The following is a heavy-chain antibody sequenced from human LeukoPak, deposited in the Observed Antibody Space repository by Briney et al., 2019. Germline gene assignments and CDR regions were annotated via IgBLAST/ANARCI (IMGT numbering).Heavy chain of an antibody. CDR1: GGSFSGYY. J-gene: IGHJ6*02. Sequence: SETLSLTCAVYGGSFSGYYWSWIRQPPGNGLEWIGEINHSGSTNYNPSLKSRVTISVDTSKNQFSLKLSSVTAADTAVYYCARDTRYCSSTSCYFGHYYGMDVWGQGTTVTVSS. D-gene: IGHD2-2*01. CDR3: ARDTRYCSSTSCYFGHYYGMDV. V-gene: IGHV4-34*01. CDR2: INHSGST.